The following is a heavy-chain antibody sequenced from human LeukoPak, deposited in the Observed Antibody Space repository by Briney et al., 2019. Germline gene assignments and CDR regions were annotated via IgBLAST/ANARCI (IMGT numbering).Heavy chain of an antibody. D-gene: IGHD4-17*01. V-gene: IGHV4-39*01. CDR2: IYYSGST. Sequence: SETLSLTCTVSGGSISSSSYYWGWIRQPPGKGLEWIGSIYYSGSTYYNPSLKSRVTISVDTSKNQFSLKLSSVTAADTAVYYCARSHRGDYGLLDYWGQGTLVTVSS. J-gene: IGHJ4*02. CDR1: GGSISSSSYY. CDR3: ARSHRGDYGLLDY.